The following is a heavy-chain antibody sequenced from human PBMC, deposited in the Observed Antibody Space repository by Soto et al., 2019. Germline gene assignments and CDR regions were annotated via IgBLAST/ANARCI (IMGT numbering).Heavy chain of an antibody. CDR3: ARGLDYYDSSGYPRGAFDI. CDR1: GFTFSSYD. CDR2: IGTAGDT. D-gene: IGHD3-22*01. J-gene: IGHJ3*02. Sequence: GGSLRLSCAASGFTFSSYDMHWVRQATGKGLEWVSAIGTAGDTYYPGSVKGRFTISRENAKNSLYLQMNSLRAEDTAVYYCARGLDYYDSSGYPRGAFDIWGQGTMVTVSS. V-gene: IGHV3-13*01.